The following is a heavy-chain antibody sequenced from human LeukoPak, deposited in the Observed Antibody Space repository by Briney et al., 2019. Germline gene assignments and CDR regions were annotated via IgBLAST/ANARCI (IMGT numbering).Heavy chain of an antibody. Sequence: GGSLRLSCAASGFTFSSYALSWVRQAPGKGLEWVSGISGSGESTYYADSVKGRFTISRDNSENTLYLQMNSLRAEDTAVYYCARAPSPLLLYDYWGQGTLVTVSS. J-gene: IGHJ4*02. CDR3: ARAPSPLLLYDY. CDR1: GFTFSSYA. V-gene: IGHV3-23*01. D-gene: IGHD3-22*01. CDR2: ISGSGEST.